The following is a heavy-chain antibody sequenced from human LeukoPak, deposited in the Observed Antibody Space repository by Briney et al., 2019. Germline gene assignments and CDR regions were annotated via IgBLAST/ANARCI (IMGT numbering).Heavy chain of an antibody. J-gene: IGHJ4*02. V-gene: IGHV3-15*01. CDR1: GFTFSNAW. CDR3: TTRKNGYYYGSGSYSYYFDY. D-gene: IGHD3-10*01. Sequence: GSLRLSCAASGFTFSNAWMSWVRQAPGKGLEWVGRIKSRAGGETTDYAAPVKGRFTISRDDSKNTQFLQMNSLKTEDTAVYYCTTRKNGYYYGSGSYSYYFDYWGQGTLVTVSS. CDR2: IKSRAGGETT.